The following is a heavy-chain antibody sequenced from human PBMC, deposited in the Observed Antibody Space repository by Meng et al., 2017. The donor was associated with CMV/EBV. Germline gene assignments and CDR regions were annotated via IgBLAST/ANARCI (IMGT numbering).Heavy chain of an antibody. CDR3: ARVFFHRGYSYGYFYYYGMDV. V-gene: IGHV4-34*01. D-gene: IGHD5-18*01. CDR2: INHSGST. CDR1: GGSFSGYY. J-gene: IGHJ6*02. Sequence: GSLRLSCAVYGGSFSGYYWSWIRQPPGKGLEWIGEINHSGSTNYNPSLKSRVTISVDTSKNQFSLKLSSVTAEDTAVYYCARVFFHRGYSYGYFYYYGMDVWGQGTTVTVSS.